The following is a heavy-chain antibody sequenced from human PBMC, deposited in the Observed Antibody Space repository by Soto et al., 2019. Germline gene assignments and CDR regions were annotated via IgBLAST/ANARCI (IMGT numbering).Heavy chain of an antibody. Sequence: QVQLVQSGAEVKKPGASVKVSCKDSGYTFTIYGISWLRQTPGQGLECMGWISAYNGNTNYAQKLQGRVTMTTDTSASTAYRELRSLRSDDTAVYYFARASPTESPADYWGQGTLVTVSS. J-gene: IGHJ4*02. CDR2: ISAYNGNT. D-gene: IGHD4-17*01. V-gene: IGHV1-18*01. CDR1: GYTFTIYG. CDR3: ARASPTESPADY.